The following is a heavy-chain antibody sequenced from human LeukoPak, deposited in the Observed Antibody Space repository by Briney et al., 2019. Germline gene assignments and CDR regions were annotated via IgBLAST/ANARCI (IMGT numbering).Heavy chain of an antibody. CDR2: INHSGST. CDR3: ARERFPEYYYDSSGYFLDP. CDR1: GGSISSSSYY. V-gene: IGHV4-39*07. D-gene: IGHD3-22*01. Sequence: SETLSLTCTVSGGSISSSSYYWGWIRQPPGKGLEWIGEINHSGSTNYNPSLKSRVTISVDTSKNQFSLKLSSVTAADTAVYYCARERFPEYYYDSSGYFLDPWGQGTLVTVSS. J-gene: IGHJ5*02.